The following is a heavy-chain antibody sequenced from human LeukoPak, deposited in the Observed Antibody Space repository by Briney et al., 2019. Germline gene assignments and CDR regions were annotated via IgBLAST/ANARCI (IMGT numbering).Heavy chain of an antibody. Sequence: GGSLRLSCAASGFTFNRRGMHWVRQAPGKGLEWVAFIRYDGGENFYADFAKGRFTISRDNSKNTLSLQLNTLRAEDAALYYCAKDGDDCIDYWGPGTLVTVAS. CDR2: IRYDGGEN. D-gene: IGHD2-21*01. CDR3: AKDGDDCIDY. V-gene: IGHV3-30*02. J-gene: IGHJ4*02. CDR1: GFTFNRRG.